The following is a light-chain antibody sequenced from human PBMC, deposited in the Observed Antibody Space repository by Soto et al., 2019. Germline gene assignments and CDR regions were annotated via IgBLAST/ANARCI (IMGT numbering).Light chain of an antibody. CDR2: DSS. Sequence: EIVLTQSPATLSLSPGERATLSCRTSQSVGSSLAWYQQKPGQPPRLLIYDSSNRATGIPGRFSGSGSGTDFTLTTSSLEPADFAVYYCQQRSLLFTVGGGTKVDSK. CDR3: QQRSLLFT. J-gene: IGKJ4*01. CDR1: QSVGSS. V-gene: IGKV3-11*01.